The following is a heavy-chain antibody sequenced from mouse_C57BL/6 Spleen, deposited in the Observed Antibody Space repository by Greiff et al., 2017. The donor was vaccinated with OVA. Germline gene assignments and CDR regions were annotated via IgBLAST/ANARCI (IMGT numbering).Heavy chain of an antibody. J-gene: IGHJ3*01. V-gene: IGHV1-50*01. CDR1: GYTFTSYW. CDR3: ARGPPWFAY. CDR2: IDPSDSYT. Sequence: VQLQQSGAELVKPGASVKLSCKASGYTFTSYWMQWVKQRPGQGLEWIGEIDPSDSYTNYNQKFKGKATLTVDTSSSTAYMQLSSLTSEDSAVYYCARGPPWFAYWGQGTLVTVSA.